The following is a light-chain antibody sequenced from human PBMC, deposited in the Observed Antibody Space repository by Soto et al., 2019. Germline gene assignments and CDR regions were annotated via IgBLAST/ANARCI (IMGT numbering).Light chain of an antibody. V-gene: IGKV1-33*01. J-gene: IGKJ3*01. CDR1: QDISTY. Sequence: DIQMTQSPSSLSAFVGDRVTITCQASQDISTYVNWYQQKPGKTPNLLIYAASNLETRVPSRFSGIGFWRKFSLTISRLPSEDIRTYYYQQYDNLPFTFGPGTKVNVK. CDR2: AAS. CDR3: QQYDNLPFT.